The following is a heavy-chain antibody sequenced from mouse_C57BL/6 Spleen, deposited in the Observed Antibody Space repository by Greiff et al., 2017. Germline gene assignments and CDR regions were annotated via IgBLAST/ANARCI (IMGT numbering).Heavy chain of an antibody. CDR1: GYTFTRYW. CDR3: ARPGTGDYAMDY. V-gene: IGHV1-55*01. D-gene: IGHD3-3*01. Sequence: VQLQQPGAELVKPGASVKMSCKASGYTFTRYWITWVKQRPGQGLEWIGDIYPGSGSTNYNEKFKSKATLTVDTSSSTAYMQLSSLTSEDSAVYYCARPGTGDYAMDYWGQGTSVTVSS. CDR2: IYPGSGST. J-gene: IGHJ4*01.